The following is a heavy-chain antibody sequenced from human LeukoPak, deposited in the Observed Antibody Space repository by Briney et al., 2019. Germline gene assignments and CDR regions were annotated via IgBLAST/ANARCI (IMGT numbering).Heavy chain of an antibody. CDR1: GGSISSYY. V-gene: IGHV4-59*12. CDR2: IYYSGST. Sequence: SETLSLTCTVSGGSISSYYWSWIRQPPGKGLEWIGYIYYSGSTNYNPSLKSRVTISVDTSKNQFSLKLSSVTAADTAVYYCARVAYFSWFDPWGQGTLVTVSS. D-gene: IGHD2-8*01. J-gene: IGHJ5*02. CDR3: ARVAYFSWFDP.